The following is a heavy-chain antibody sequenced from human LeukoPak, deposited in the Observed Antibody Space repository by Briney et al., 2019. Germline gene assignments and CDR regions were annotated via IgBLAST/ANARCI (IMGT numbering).Heavy chain of an antibody. CDR1: GFTFSSYG. J-gene: IGHJ4*02. Sequence: GGSLRLSCAASGFTFSSYGMNWVRQAPGKGLEWVAFIRYDGSNKYYADSVKGRFTISRDNSKNTLYLQMNSLRAEDTAVYYCAKVERVAALLMDYWGQGTLVTVSS. V-gene: IGHV3-30*02. CDR2: IRYDGSNK. CDR3: AKVERVAALLMDY. D-gene: IGHD2-15*01.